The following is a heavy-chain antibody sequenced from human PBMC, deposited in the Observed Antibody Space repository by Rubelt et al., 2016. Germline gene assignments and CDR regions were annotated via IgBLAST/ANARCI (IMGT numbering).Heavy chain of an antibody. D-gene: IGHD5-24*01. Sequence: QVQLVQSGAEVKKPGASVKVSCKASGYTFTSYGISWVRQAPGQGLEWMGWISAYNGNTNYAQKLQGRGTMPTYTSTSTVYMERRSRRSDDTAVYYCARERDDYGDYWGQGTLVTVSS. V-gene: IGHV1-18*01. J-gene: IGHJ4*02. CDR3: ARERDDYGDY. CDR1: GYTFTSYG. CDR2: ISAYNGNT.